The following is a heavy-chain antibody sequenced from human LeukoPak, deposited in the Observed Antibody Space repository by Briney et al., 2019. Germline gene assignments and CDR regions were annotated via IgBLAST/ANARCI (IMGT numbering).Heavy chain of an antibody. CDR1: GGSISSSSYY. J-gene: IGHJ4*02. CDR2: IYYSGST. CDR3: ARGGRAFDY. Sequence: PSETLSLTRTVSGGSISSSSYYWGWIRQPPGKGLEWIGSIYYSGSTYYNPSLKSRVPISVDTSKNQFSLKLSSVTAADTAVYYCARGGRAFDYWGQGTLVTVSS. V-gene: IGHV4-39*01. D-gene: IGHD3-16*01.